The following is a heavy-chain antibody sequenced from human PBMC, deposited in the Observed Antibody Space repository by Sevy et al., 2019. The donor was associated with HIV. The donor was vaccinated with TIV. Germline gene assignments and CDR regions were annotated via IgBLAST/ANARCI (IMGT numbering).Heavy chain of an antibody. V-gene: IGHV3-30*18. CDR3: AKTGTPYDFWSGYYDY. CDR2: ISYDGSNK. J-gene: IGHJ4*02. CDR1: GFTFSSYG. Sequence: GGSLRLSCAASGFTFSSYGMHWVRQAPGKGLEWVAVISYDGSNKYYADSVKGRFTISRDNSKNTRYLQMNSLRAEDTAVYYCAKTGTPYDFWSGYYDYWGQGTLVTVSS. D-gene: IGHD3-3*01.